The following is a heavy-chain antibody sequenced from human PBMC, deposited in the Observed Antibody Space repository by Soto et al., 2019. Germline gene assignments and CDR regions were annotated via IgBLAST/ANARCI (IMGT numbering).Heavy chain of an antibody. J-gene: IGHJ4*02. D-gene: IGHD1-26*01. CDR3: AKDRVSGSYGH. CDR1: GFTFSSYA. V-gene: IGHV3-23*01. CDR2: ISGSGGST. Sequence: EVQLLESGGGLVQPGGSLRLSCAASGFTFSSYAMSWVHQAPGKGLEWVSAISGSGGSTYYADSVKGRFTISRDNSKNPLYLQMNSLRAEDTAVYYCAKDRVSGSYGHWGQGTLVTVSS.